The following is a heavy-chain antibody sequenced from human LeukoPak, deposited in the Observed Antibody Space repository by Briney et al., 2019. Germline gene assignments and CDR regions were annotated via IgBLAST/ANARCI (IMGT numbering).Heavy chain of an antibody. Sequence: GGSLRLSCAASGFTFSSSAMSWVRQAPGKGLDWVSAISCSGGSTYYADSVKGRFTISRDNSKNTLYLQMNSLRAEDTAVYYCAKDRPPLGLLTGYLFDYWGQGTLVTVSS. J-gene: IGHJ4*02. CDR3: AKDRPPLGLLTGYLFDY. V-gene: IGHV3-23*01. CDR2: ISCSGGST. D-gene: IGHD3-9*01. CDR1: GFTFSSSA.